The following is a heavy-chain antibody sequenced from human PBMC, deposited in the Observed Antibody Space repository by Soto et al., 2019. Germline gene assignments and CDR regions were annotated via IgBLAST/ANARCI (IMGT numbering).Heavy chain of an antibody. V-gene: IGHV3-33*01. J-gene: IGHJ4*02. Sequence: QVQLVGSGGGVVQPGRSLRLSCAASGFTFSSYGMRWVRQAPGKGLEWVADIWYDGSNKYYADSVKGRFTISRDNSKNTLYLQMNSLRAEDTAVYYCARRRDGKVPLDYWGQGTLVTVSS. CDR2: IWYDGSNK. CDR3: ARRRDGKVPLDY. CDR1: GFTFSSYG.